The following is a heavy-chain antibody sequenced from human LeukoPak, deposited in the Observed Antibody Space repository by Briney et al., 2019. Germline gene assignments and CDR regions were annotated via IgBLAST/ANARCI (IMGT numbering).Heavy chain of an antibody. J-gene: IGHJ4*02. D-gene: IGHD3-3*01. CDR2: INHSGST. Sequence: SETLSLTCAVYGGSFSGYYWSWIRQPPGKGLEWIGEINHSGSTNYNPSLKSRVTISVDTSKNQFSLELSSVTAADTAVYYCARGWTTIFGVVIPHSPFDYWGQGTLVTVFS. CDR3: ARGWTTIFGVVIPHSPFDY. V-gene: IGHV4-34*01. CDR1: GGSFSGYY.